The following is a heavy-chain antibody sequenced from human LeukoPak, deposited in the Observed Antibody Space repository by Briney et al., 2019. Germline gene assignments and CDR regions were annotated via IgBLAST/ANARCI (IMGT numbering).Heavy chain of an antibody. Sequence: PSETLSLTCAVYGGSFSGDFWGWIRQPPGKGLEWIGNIYYSGSTYYNESLESRVTISIDTSKNQFSLKLNSVTAADTAMYYCAKSGGYGLIDYWGQGTLVTVSS. J-gene: IGHJ4*02. V-gene: IGHV4-34*01. D-gene: IGHD1-26*01. CDR1: GGSFSGDF. CDR2: IYYSGST. CDR3: AKSGGYGLIDY.